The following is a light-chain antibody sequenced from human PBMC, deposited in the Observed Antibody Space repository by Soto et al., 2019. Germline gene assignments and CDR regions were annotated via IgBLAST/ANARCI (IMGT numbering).Light chain of an antibody. V-gene: IGLV2-14*01. J-gene: IGLJ2*01. CDR1: SSDVGYFNY. Sequence: QSVLTQPASVSGSPGQSITISCTGTSSDVGYFNYVSWYLQHPGKAPKLIIHDVSNRPSGVSNRFSGSKSDNTASLTISGLQAEDEADYYCSSYTSSSPVVFGGGTKVTVL. CDR3: SSYTSSSPVV. CDR2: DVS.